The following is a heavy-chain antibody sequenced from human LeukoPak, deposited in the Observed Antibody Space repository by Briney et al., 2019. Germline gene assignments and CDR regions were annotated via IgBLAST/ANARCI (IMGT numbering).Heavy chain of an antibody. CDR1: GASISSGDYH. Sequence: SETLSLTCNASGASISSGDYHWSWIRQPPGKGLEWIEYISKSGCTYYNPSVSRRLTISRDTSKNQFSLRLSSVTAADTAVYYCARGGDIASRVGSHFDYWGQGSLVTVSS. CDR2: ISKSGCT. D-gene: IGHD5/OR15-5a*01. V-gene: IGHV4-30-4*01. CDR3: ARGGDIASRVGSHFDY. J-gene: IGHJ4*02.